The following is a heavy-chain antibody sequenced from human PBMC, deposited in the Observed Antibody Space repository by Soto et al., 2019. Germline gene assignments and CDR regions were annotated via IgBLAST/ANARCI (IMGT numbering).Heavy chain of an antibody. J-gene: IGHJ4*02. CDR3: ARSTEHRIHTGGWENYFFDY. CDR1: GFTFSSYW. Sequence: GGSLRLSCAASGFTFSSYWMSWVRQAPGKGLEWVANIRVDGSDKYYVDSVKGRFTISRDNAKNSLYLQMSSLRAEDTAVYYCARSTEHRIHTGGWENYFFDYWGPGTLVTVSS. D-gene: IGHD6-19*01. V-gene: IGHV3-7*01. CDR2: IRVDGSDK.